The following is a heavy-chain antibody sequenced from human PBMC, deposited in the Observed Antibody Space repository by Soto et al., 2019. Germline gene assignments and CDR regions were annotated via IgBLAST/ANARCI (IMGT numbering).Heavy chain of an antibody. CDR1: GFTVSSNY. Sequence: GGSLSLSCAASGFTVSSNYMSWVRQAPGKGLEWVSVIYSGGSTYYADSVKGRFTISRDKSKNPLYLQMNSLRAEDTAVYYCALRDGFGELLWYDYWGQGTLVTVSS. J-gene: IGHJ4*02. V-gene: IGHV3-53*01. D-gene: IGHD3-10*01. CDR3: ALRDGFGELLWYDY. CDR2: IYSGGST.